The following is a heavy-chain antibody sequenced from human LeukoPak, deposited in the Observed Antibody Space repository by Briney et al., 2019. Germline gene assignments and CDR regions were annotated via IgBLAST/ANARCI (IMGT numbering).Heavy chain of an antibody. V-gene: IGHV3-64*01. CDR2: ISSNGGST. Sequence: GGSLRLSCAASGFTFSSYAMHWVRQAPGKGLEYVSAISSNGGSTYYANSVKGRFTISRDNSKNTLYLQMGSLRAEDMAVYYCARTTVVKAFDYWGQGTLVTVSS. J-gene: IGHJ4*02. CDR3: ARTTVVKAFDY. CDR1: GFTFSSYA. D-gene: IGHD4-23*01.